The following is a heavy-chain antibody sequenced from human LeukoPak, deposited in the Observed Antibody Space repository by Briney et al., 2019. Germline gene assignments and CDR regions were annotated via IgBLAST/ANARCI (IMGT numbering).Heavy chain of an antibody. V-gene: IGHV1-2*06. D-gene: IGHD6-19*01. CDR1: GYTFNLYY. J-gene: IGHJ4*02. Sequence: ASVKVSCKASGYTFNLYYIHWVRQAPGQGLEWLGRINPHTGATHFAQKFQARVTMARDTSITTAYMELSGLKSDDAAVYFCAREDLIAVSGQTFDFWGQGTLVSVSS. CDR2: INPHTGAT. CDR3: AREDLIAVSGQTFDF.